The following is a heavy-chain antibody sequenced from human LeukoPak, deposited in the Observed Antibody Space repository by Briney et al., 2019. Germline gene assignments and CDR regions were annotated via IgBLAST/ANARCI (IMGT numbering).Heavy chain of an antibody. J-gene: IGHJ4*02. CDR3: ARILSGYAFDY. V-gene: IGHV4-59*06. CDR1: GGSISSYY. Sequence: PSETLSLTCTVSGGSISSYYWSWIRQHPGKGLEWIGYIYYSGSTYYNPSLKSRVTISVDTSKNQFSLKLSSVTAADTAVYYCARILSGYAFDYWGQGTLVTVSS. D-gene: IGHD3-3*01. CDR2: IYYSGST.